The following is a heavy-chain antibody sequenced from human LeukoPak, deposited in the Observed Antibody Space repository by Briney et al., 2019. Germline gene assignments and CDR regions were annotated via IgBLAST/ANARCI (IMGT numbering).Heavy chain of an antibody. V-gene: IGHV4-4*02. CDR2: IYHTGGS. J-gene: IGHJ5*02. D-gene: IGHD6-19*01. CDR1: GGSISSSNW. CDR3: ARGGTTVAGTFWFDP. Sequence: PSETLSLTCAVSGGSISSSNWWSWVRQPPGKGLEWIGEIYHTGGSNYNPSLKSRVTISVDKSKSQFSLELSSVTAADTAVYYCARGGTTVAGTFWFDPWGQGTLVTVSS.